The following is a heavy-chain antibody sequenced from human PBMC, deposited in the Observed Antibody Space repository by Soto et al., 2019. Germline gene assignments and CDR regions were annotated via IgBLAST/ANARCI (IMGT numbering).Heavy chain of an antibody. D-gene: IGHD3-3*01. CDR1: GGSISSGGYY. V-gene: IGHV4-31*03. J-gene: IGHJ6*02. CDR2: IYYSGST. Sequence: SETLSLTCTVSGGSISSGGYYWSWIRQHPGKGLEWIGYIYYSGSTYYNPSLKSRVTISVDTSKNQFSLKLNSVTAADTAVYYCARTSIFGVVTPPYGMDVRGLGTTVTVSS. CDR3: ARTSIFGVVTPPYGMDV.